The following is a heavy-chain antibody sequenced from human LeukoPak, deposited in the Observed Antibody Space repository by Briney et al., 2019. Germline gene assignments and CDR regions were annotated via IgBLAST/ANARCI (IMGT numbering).Heavy chain of an antibody. CDR1: GGSFSDYY. CDR2: VNHSGST. V-gene: IGHV4-34*01. J-gene: IGHJ5*02. D-gene: IGHD3-22*01. CDR3: ARGLRRRSMIVVPRRAHWFDP. Sequence: SETLSLTCAVYGGSFSDYYWSWIRQPPGKGLEWIGEVNHSGSTNYSPSLKSRVTISVDTSKNQFSLKLSSVTAADTAVFYCARGLRRRSMIVVPRRAHWFDPWGQGTLVTVSS.